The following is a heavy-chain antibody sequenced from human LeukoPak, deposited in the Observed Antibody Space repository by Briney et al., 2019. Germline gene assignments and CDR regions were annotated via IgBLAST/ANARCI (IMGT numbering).Heavy chain of an antibody. CDR3: ATRYCSGTSCFRGAFDV. CDR2: IYSGGDT. CDR1: GFTVSGNY. Sequence: PGGSLRLSCAASGFTVSGNYMSWVRQAPGKGLEWVSLIYSGGDTYYAGSVKGRFTISRDNSQNTLYLQMNNLRPDDTAVYYCATRYCSGTSCFRGAFDVWGQGTMVTVSS. D-gene: IGHD2-2*01. J-gene: IGHJ3*01. V-gene: IGHV3-66*02.